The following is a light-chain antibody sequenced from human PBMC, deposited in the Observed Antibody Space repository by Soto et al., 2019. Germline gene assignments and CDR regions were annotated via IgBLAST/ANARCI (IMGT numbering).Light chain of an antibody. J-gene: IGKJ5*01. CDR2: DAS. Sequence: DIQMTQYHSTLSASVGDRVTITCRASQSISSWLAWYQQKPGKAPKLLIYDASSLESGVPSRFSGSGSGTEFTLTISSLQPEDFATYYCQQFRSFPITFGQGTRLEIK. CDR3: QQFRSFPIT. CDR1: QSISSW. V-gene: IGKV1-5*01.